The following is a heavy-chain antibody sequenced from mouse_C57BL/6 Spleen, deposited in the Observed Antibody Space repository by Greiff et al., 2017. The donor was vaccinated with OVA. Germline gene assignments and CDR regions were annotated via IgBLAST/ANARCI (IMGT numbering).Heavy chain of an antibody. J-gene: IGHJ3*01. CDR3: TELGRKTRAY. V-gene: IGHV6-3*01. D-gene: IGHD4-1*01. CDR1: GFTFSNYW. CDR2: IRLKSDNYAT. Sequence: EVQLVESGGGLVQPGGSMKLSCVASGFTFSNYWMNWVRQSPEKGLEWVAQIRLKSDNYATHYAESVKGRFTISRDDSKSSVYLQMNNLRAEDTGIYYCTELGRKTRAYWGQGTLVTVSA.